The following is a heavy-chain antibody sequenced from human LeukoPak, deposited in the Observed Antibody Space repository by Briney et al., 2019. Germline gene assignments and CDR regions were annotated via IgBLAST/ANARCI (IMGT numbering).Heavy chain of an antibody. V-gene: IGHV4-59*08. CDR3: ARQTTVVTPSYYYYYMDV. Sequence: SETLSLTCSVSGGSISSSYWSWIRQPPGKGLEWIGYNPSLKSRVTISVDTSKNQFSLKLSSVTAAGTAVYYCARQTTVVTPSYYYYYMDVWGKGTTVTVSS. J-gene: IGHJ6*03. CDR1: GGSISSSY. D-gene: IGHD4-23*01.